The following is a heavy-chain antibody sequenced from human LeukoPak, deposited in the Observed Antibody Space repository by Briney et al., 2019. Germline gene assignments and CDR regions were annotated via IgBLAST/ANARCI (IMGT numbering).Heavy chain of an antibody. CDR2: ISGSGGST. Sequence: GGSLRLSCAASGFTFSSYAMSWIRQAPGKGLEWVAAISGSGGSTYYADSVKGRFTISRDNSKNTLYLQMNSLRAEDTAVYYCAKGPVVAAASHYYYYMDVWGKGTTVTVSS. V-gene: IGHV3-23*01. CDR1: GFTFSSYA. D-gene: IGHD6-13*01. J-gene: IGHJ6*03. CDR3: AKGPVVAAASHYYYYMDV.